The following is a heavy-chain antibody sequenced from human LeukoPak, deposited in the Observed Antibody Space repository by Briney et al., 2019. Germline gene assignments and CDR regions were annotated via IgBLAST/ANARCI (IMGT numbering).Heavy chain of an antibody. J-gene: IGHJ4*02. CDR3: ARDLNYLASSSSAFDY. V-gene: IGHV4-34*01. Sequence: KASETLSLTCAVYGGSFSGYYWSWIRQPPGKGLEWIGSIYYSGSTYYNPSLKSRVTISVDTSKNQFSLKLSSVTAADTAVYYCARDLNYLASSSSAFDYWGQGTLVTVSS. CDR2: IYYSGST. CDR1: GGSFSGYY. D-gene: IGHD6-6*01.